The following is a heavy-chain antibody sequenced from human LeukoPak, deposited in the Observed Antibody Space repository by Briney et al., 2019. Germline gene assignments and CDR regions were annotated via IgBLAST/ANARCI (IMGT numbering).Heavy chain of an antibody. D-gene: IGHD3-10*01. CDR2: ISYDGSNK. Sequence: SCKASGYTFSSYGMHWVRQAPGKGLEWVAVISYDGSNKYYADSVKGRFTISRDNSKNTLYLQMNSLRAEDTAVYYCAKDRDGAFDIWGQGTMVTVSS. CDR1: GYTFSSYG. CDR3: AKDRDGAFDI. J-gene: IGHJ3*02. V-gene: IGHV3-30*18.